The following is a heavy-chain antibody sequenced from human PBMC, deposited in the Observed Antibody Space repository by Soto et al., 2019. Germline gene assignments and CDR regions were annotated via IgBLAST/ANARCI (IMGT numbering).Heavy chain of an antibody. CDR1: GITFTAYA. V-gene: IGHV3-23*01. CDR2: ISGSGGST. CDR3: ATIIIPAATNFY. Sequence: EVQLLESGGGLVQPGGSLRLSCAASGITFTAYAMSWVRQAPGKGLEWVSSISGSGGSTYYADSVKGRLTISRDNSKNTLYLQMNSLRAEDTAVDYCATIIIPAATNFYWGQGTLVTVSS. J-gene: IGHJ4*02. D-gene: IGHD2-2*01.